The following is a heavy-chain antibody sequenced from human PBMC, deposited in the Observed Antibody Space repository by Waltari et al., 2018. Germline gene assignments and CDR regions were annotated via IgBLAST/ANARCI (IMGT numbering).Heavy chain of an antibody. D-gene: IGHD2-21*02. CDR3: AREGGYCGGDYCHDAFDI. Sequence: EVQLVQSGAEVKKPGESLKISCQGSGYSFTSSWIGWVRQMPGKGLEWMGIIYPGDSDTRYSPSFQGQVTISADKSISTAYLQWSSLKASDTAMYYCAREGGYCGGDYCHDAFDIWGQGTMVTVSS. CDR2: IYPGDSDT. V-gene: IGHV5-51*01. J-gene: IGHJ3*02. CDR1: GYSFTSSW.